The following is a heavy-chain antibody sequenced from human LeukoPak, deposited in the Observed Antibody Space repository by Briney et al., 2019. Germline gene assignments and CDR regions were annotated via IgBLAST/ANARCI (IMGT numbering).Heavy chain of an antibody. Sequence: GGSLRLSCAASGFTFSSYAMSWVRQALGKGLEWVSAISGSGGSTYYADSVKGRFTISRDNSKNTLYLQMNSLRAEDTAVYYCAKTFGAYYYDSSGYGYYFDYWGQGTLVTVSS. J-gene: IGHJ4*02. CDR3: AKTFGAYYYDSSGYGYYFDY. CDR1: GFTFSSYA. V-gene: IGHV3-23*01. D-gene: IGHD3-22*01. CDR2: ISGSGGST.